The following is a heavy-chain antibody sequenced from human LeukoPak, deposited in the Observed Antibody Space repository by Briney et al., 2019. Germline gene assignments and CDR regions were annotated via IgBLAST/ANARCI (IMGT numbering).Heavy chain of an antibody. CDR3: ARGATFDD. J-gene: IGHJ5*02. CDR1: GFTFSSYW. Sequence: AGGSLRLSCGGSGFTFSSYWMSWVRQAPGKGLEWVANIRQDGSEKFYADSVKGRFSISRDNAKNSLYLQMNSLRAEDTAVYYCARGATFDDWGQGTLVTASS. D-gene: IGHD1-26*01. V-gene: IGHV3-7*03. CDR2: IRQDGSEK.